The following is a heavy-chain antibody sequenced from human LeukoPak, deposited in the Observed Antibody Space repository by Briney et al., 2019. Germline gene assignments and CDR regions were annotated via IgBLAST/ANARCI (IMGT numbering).Heavy chain of an antibody. V-gene: IGHV3-73*01. Sequence: GGSLRLSCAASGFTFSGSATHWVRQASGKGLEWVGRIRSKSNGYATAYAASVKGRFTISRDDAKKTAYLQMNSLKIEDTALYYCTSYDVLTGYFAYWGQGTLVTVSS. CDR2: IRSKSNGYAT. J-gene: IGHJ4*02. CDR3: TSYDVLTGYFAY. D-gene: IGHD3-9*01. CDR1: GFTFSGSA.